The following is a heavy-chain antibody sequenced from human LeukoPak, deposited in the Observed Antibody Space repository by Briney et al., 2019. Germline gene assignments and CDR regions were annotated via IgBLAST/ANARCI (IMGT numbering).Heavy chain of an antibody. J-gene: IGHJ3*02. V-gene: IGHV3-23*01. CDR3: ARTGYSSSFTPGAFDI. CDR1: GFTFSSYA. CDR2: ISGSGDTT. D-gene: IGHD6-13*01. Sequence: GGSLRLSCAASGFTFSSYAMSWVRQAPGKGLEWVSTISGSGDTTYYADSVKGRFTISRDNSKNTLYLQMNSLRAGDTAVYYCARTGYSSSFTPGAFDIWGQGTMVTVSS.